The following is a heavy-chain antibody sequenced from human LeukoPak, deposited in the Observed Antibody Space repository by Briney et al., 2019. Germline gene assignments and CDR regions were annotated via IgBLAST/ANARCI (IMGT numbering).Heavy chain of an antibody. Sequence: GESLRISCKASGYSFTNYWIAWVRQKPGKGLEWMGIMHPGESEINYSPSFEGQVTISADTSISTAYLEWYSLKASDSAIYYCAKTIASLGSGARYFDPWGQGTMVTVSS. CDR2: MHPGESEI. D-gene: IGHD5/OR15-5a*01. V-gene: IGHV5-51*01. CDR3: AKTIASLGSGARYFDP. J-gene: IGHJ5*02. CDR1: GYSFTNYW.